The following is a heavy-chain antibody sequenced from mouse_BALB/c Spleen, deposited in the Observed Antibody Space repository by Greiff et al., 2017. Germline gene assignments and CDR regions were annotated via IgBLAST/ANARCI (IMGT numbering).Heavy chain of an antibody. J-gene: IGHJ1*01. D-gene: IGHD2-1*01. Sequence: EVKVEESGPGLVKPSQSLSLTCTVTGYSITSDYAWNWIRQFPGNKLEWMGYISYSGSTSYNPSLKSRISITRDTSKNQFFLQLNSVTTEDTATYYCAREGRIYYGNYRYFDVWGAGTTVTVSS. V-gene: IGHV3-2*02. CDR2: ISYSGST. CDR3: AREGRIYYGNYRYFDV. CDR1: GYSITSDYA.